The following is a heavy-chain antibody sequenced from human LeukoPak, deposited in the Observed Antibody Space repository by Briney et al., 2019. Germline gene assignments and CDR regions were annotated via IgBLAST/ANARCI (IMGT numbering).Heavy chain of an antibody. V-gene: IGHV1-69*13. CDR1: GGTFSSYA. D-gene: IGHD7-27*01. CDR3: VRTPPNWGFDY. Sequence: SVKVSCKASGGTFSSYAISWVRQAPGQGLEWMGGIIPIFGTANYAQKFQGRVTIIADESTSTAYMELSSLRSEDTAIYYCVRTPPNWGFDYWGQGTLVTVSS. CDR2: IIPIFGTA. J-gene: IGHJ4*02.